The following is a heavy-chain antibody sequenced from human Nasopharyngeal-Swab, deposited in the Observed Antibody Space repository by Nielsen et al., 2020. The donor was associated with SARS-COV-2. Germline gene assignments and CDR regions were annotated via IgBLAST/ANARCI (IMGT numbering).Heavy chain of an antibody. CDR3: ARGYSGYDLYYYYYMDV. CDR1: GYTFTGYY. CDR2: INPNSGGT. D-gene: IGHD5-12*01. V-gene: IGHV1-2*06. J-gene: IGHJ6*03. Sequence: ASVKVSCKASGYTFTGYYMHWVRQAPGQGLEWMGRINPNSGGTNYAQKFQGRVTMTRDTSISTAYMELSRLRSDDTAVYYCARGYSGYDLYYYYYMDVWGKGTTVTVSS.